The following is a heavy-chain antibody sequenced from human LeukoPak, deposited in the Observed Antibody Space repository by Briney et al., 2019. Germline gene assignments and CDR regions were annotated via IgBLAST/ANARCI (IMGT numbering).Heavy chain of an antibody. Sequence: GGSLRLSCAASGFTFSNYAMSWVRQAPGKGLEWVSTISGSGSGTYYADSVKGRFTISRDDSKNTLYLQMNSLRADDTAVYYCAKDLGRYRNNFFDYWGQGNLVTVSS. J-gene: IGHJ4*02. CDR3: AKDLGRYRNNFFDY. V-gene: IGHV3-23*01. D-gene: IGHD1-26*01. CDR2: ISGSGSGT. CDR1: GFTFSNYA.